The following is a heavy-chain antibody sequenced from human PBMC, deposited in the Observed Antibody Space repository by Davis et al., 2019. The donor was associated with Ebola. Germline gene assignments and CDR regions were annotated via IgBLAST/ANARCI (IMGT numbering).Heavy chain of an antibody. J-gene: IGHJ6*02. CDR3: ARDLYSSSSGDLIYYYYGMDV. Sequence: GGSLRLSCAASGFTFSSYAMHWVRQAPGKGLEWVAVISYDGSNKYYTDSVKGRFTISRDNSKNTLYLQMNSLRAEDTAVYYCARDLYSSSSGDLIYYYYGMDVWGQGTTVTVSS. D-gene: IGHD6-6*01. CDR2: ISYDGSNK. V-gene: IGHV3-30-3*01. CDR1: GFTFSSYA.